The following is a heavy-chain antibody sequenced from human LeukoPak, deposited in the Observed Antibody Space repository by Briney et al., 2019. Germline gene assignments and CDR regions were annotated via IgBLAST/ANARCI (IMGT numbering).Heavy chain of an antibody. D-gene: IGHD6-13*01. Sequence: PGGSLRLSCAASGFTFSTYSTHWVRHAPGKGLEWVAFIRYDGNNEYYADSVKGRFTISRDNSKNTLYLQINSLRLEDTDLYFCAKERDSSCWCDYWGQGSLVTVSS. CDR2: IRYDGNNE. V-gene: IGHV3-30*02. J-gene: IGHJ4*02. CDR3: AKERDSSCWCDY. CDR1: GFTFSTYS.